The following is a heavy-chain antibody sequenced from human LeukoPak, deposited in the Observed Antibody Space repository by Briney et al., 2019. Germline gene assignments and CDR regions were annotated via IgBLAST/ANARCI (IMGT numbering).Heavy chain of an antibody. J-gene: IGHJ5*02. Sequence: ASVKVSCKASGYTFTSFGISWVRQAPGQGLEWTGWISTYNGNTNYAQKFQGRVTITADKSTRTAYMELSSLRSEDTAVYYCARDFTKRYCSSNSCSSYNWFDPWGQGTLVTVSS. CDR2: ISTYNGNT. CDR1: GYTFTSFG. V-gene: IGHV1-18*01. CDR3: ARDFTKRYCSSNSCSSYNWFDP. D-gene: IGHD2-2*01.